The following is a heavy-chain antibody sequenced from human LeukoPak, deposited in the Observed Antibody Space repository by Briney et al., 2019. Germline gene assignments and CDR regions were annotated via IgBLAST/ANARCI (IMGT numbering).Heavy chain of an antibody. CDR2: ISNNGGSP. CDR1: GFSFSSYA. Sequence: GGSLRLSCSASGFSFSSYAMHWVRQAPGKGLEYVSGISNNGGSPYYADSVKGRFTISRDNSKNTLYLQMNSLRAEDTAVYYCARDLYYDSSPPWVYWGQGTLVTVSS. CDR3: ARDLYYDSSPPWVY. J-gene: IGHJ4*02. V-gene: IGHV3-64*04. D-gene: IGHD3-22*01.